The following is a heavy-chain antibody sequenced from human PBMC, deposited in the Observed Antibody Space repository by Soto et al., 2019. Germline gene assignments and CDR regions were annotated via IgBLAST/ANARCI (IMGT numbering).Heavy chain of an antibody. CDR2: IWYDGSNK. Sequence: GGSLRLSCAASGFTFSSYGMHWVRQAPGKGLEWVAVIWYDGSNKYYADSVKGRFTISRDNSKNTLYLQMNSLRAEDTAVYYCARDGRRPGIAVAGTFDYWGQGTLVAVSS. D-gene: IGHD6-19*01. CDR1: GFTFSSYG. V-gene: IGHV3-33*01. J-gene: IGHJ4*02. CDR3: ARDGRRPGIAVAGTFDY.